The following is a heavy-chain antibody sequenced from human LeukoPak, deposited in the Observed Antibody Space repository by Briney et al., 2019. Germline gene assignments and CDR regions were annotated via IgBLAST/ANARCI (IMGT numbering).Heavy chain of an antibody. CDR2: ISGSGDNT. CDR3: AKGSYYDSSGSFYFDY. J-gene: IGHJ4*02. CDR1: GFTFSSYA. V-gene: IGHV3-23*01. Sequence: PGGSLRLSCAASGFTFSSYAMSWVRQAPGKGLEWVSGISGSGDNTYYADSVKGRFTISRDNSKNTLYVQVNSLGTEDTAAYYCAKGSYYDSSGSFYFDYWGQGIQVTVSS. D-gene: IGHD3-22*01.